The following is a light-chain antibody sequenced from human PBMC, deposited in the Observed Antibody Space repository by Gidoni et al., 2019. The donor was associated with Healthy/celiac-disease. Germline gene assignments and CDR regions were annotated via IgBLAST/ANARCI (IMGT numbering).Light chain of an antibody. V-gene: IGKV1-5*03. J-gene: IGKJ2*03. Sequence: DIQMNQSPSTLSASVGDRVTITCRASQSISSWLAWYKQKPGKAPKLLIYKASSLESGGPSRCSGSGSGTECTLTISSLQPDDFATYYCQQYNSRFSFGQGTKLEIK. CDR3: QQYNSRFS. CDR1: QSISSW. CDR2: KAS.